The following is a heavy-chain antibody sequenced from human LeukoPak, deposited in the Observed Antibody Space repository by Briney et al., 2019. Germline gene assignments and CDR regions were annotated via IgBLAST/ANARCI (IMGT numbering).Heavy chain of an antibody. CDR3: ARASCSGGSCYLKYYYYYGMDV. Sequence: PSETLSLTCAVYGGSFSGYYWSWIRQPPGKGLEWIGEINHSGSTNYNPSLKSRVTMSVDTSKNQFSLKLSSVTAADTAVYYCARASCSGGSCYLKYYYYYGMDVWGQGTTVTVSS. D-gene: IGHD2-15*01. V-gene: IGHV4-34*01. CDR2: INHSGST. CDR1: GGSFSGYY. J-gene: IGHJ6*02.